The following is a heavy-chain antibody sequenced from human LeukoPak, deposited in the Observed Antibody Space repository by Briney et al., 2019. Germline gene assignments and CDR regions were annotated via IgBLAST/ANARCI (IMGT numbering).Heavy chain of an antibody. CDR1: GYTFTNYY. D-gene: IGHD3-10*01. CDR3: ARDPHHTHLRGVDNWFDP. J-gene: IGHJ5*02. V-gene: IGHV1-46*01. Sequence: ASVKVSCKASGYTFTNYYMHWVRQAPGQGLEWMGIINPSGGSTSYAQKFQGRVTMTRDTSTSTVYMDLSSLRSEDTAVYYCARDPHHTHLRGVDNWFDPWGQGTLVTVSS. CDR2: INPSGGST.